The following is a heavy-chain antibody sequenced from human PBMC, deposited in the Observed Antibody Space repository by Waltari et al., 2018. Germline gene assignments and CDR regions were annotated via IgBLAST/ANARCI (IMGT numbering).Heavy chain of an antibody. V-gene: IGHV3-9*01. CDR2: IGWNSGAI. J-gene: IGHJ4*02. CDR3: VKGGWGFGAFYEQH. CDR1: GFRFDDVA. D-gene: IGHD3-10*01. Sequence: EVQLVASGGGLVQPGRSLRVSCVGAGFRFDDVAWYWVRQRPGKGLEWVSGIGWNSGAIGYADSVRGRFSTYRDNAKKSLYLQMGRLRPEDTALYYCVKGGWGFGAFYEQHWGQGIQVTVSS.